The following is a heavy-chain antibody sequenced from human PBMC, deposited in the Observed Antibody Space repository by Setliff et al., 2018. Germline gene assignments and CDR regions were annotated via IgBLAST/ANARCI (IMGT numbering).Heavy chain of an antibody. CDR1: GDSMSGYY. CDR2: IYYGGSA. V-gene: IGHV4-59*01. J-gene: IGHJ4*02. Sequence: SETLSLTCSVSGDSMSGYYWSWIRQSPRKGLEWIGNIYYGGSANYNPSLKSRVTISVDMSKNQFSLRLNSLTAADTATYYCARGNMFDGSGRWFDYWGQGTLGTSPQ. D-gene: IGHD3-10*01. CDR3: ARGNMFDGSGRWFDY.